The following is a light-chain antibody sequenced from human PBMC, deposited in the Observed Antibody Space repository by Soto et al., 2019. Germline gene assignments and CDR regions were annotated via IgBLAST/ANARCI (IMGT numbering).Light chain of an antibody. Sequence: DIQMTQSPSTLSASVGDRVTITCRASQSISSWLAWYQQKPGKAPKLLIYDASSLESRVPSRFSGSESGTQFTRPVSIPQPAPVAHYCYQQYYSYSWPFGQGTKVEIK. J-gene: IGKJ1*01. CDR3: QQYYSYSWP. CDR1: QSISSW. V-gene: IGKV1-5*01. CDR2: DAS.